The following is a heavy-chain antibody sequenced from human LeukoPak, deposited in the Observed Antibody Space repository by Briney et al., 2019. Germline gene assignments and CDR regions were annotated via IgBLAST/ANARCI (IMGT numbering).Heavy chain of an antibody. V-gene: IGHV4-38-2*01. J-gene: IGHJ4*02. Sequence: SETLSLTCGVWGYSISRGYDWGRIRQRAGQGVGWIGSIYHSWSTYYNPSLKSRVTISVDTSKNQLSLKLSSVTAADTAVYYCARLTEQCNYWGQGTLVTVSS. CDR2: IYHSWST. CDR1: GYSISRGYD. CDR3: ARLTEQCNY. D-gene: IGHD6-19*01.